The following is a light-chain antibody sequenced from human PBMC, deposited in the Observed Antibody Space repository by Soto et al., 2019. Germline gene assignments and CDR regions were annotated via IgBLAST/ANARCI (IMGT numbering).Light chain of an antibody. CDR3: MQGQQMPYT. CDR2: LGS. Sequence: DIVMTQSPLSLPVTPGEPASISCRSSQSLEESNGDNYLDWYLQRPGQSPQLLIYLGSNRASGVXDXXSGSGSGTDFTLKISRVEAEDVGVYYCMQGQQMPYTFGQGTKLEIK. V-gene: IGKV2-28*01. CDR1: QSLEESNGDNY. J-gene: IGKJ2*01.